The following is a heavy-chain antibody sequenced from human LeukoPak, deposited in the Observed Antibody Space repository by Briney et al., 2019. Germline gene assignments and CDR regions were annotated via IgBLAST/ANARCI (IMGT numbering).Heavy chain of an antibody. CDR3: ARGGHGYGDPPYYFDY. J-gene: IGHJ4*02. CDR2: IIPIFGTA. D-gene: IGHD4-17*01. V-gene: IGHV1-69*06. CDR1: GGTFSSYA. Sequence: ASVKVSCKASGGTFSSYAISWVRQAPGQGLEWMGGIIPIFGTANYAQKFQGRVTITADKSTSTAYMELSSLRSEDTAVYYCARGGHGYGDPPYYFDYWGQGTLVTVSS.